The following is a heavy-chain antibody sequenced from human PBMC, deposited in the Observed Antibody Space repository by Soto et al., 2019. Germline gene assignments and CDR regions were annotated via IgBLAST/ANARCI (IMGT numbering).Heavy chain of an antibody. D-gene: IGHD1-7*01. Sequence: QVQLVQSGAEVKKPGSSVKVSCKASGGTFSSYAISWVRQAPGQGLEWMGGIIPIFGTANYAPKFQGRVTITADDSTSTAYMELSSLRSEDTAVYYCARRTGTPWGYYYYGMDVWGQGTTVTVSS. CDR2: IIPIFGTA. CDR3: ARRTGTPWGYYYYGMDV. V-gene: IGHV1-69*01. J-gene: IGHJ6*02. CDR1: GGTFSSYA.